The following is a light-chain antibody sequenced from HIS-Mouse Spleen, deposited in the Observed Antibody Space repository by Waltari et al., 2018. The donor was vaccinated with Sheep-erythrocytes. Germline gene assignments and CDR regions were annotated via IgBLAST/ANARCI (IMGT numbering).Light chain of an antibody. Sequence: SYELTQPPSVSVSPGQTARITCSGDALPKQYAYWYQRKPGQAPGLVIYKDSERPSGIPERFSGSSSGTTVTLTISGVQAEDEADYYCQSADSSGTWVFGGGTKLTVL. V-gene: IGLV3-25*03. CDR2: KDS. J-gene: IGLJ3*02. CDR1: ALPKQY. CDR3: QSADSSGTWV.